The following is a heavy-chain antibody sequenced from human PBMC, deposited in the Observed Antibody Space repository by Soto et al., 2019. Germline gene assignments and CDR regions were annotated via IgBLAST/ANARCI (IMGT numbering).Heavy chain of an antibody. V-gene: IGHV3-30*18. CDR1: GFTFSSYG. CDR3: AKEPYGIVGATHLYYGMDV. J-gene: IGHJ6*02. CDR2: ISYDGSNK. Sequence: QVQLVESGGGVVQPGRSLRLSCAASGFTFSSYGMHWVRQAPGKGLEWVAVISYDGSNKYYADSVKGRFTISRDNSKNPLYLQMNSLRAEDTAVYYCAKEPYGIVGATHLYYGMDVWGQGTTVTVSS. D-gene: IGHD1-26*01.